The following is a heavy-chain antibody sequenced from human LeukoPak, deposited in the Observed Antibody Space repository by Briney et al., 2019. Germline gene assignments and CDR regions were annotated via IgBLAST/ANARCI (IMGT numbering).Heavy chain of an antibody. CDR2: ISWNSGSI. Sequence: GRSLRLSCAASGFTFDDYAMHWVRQAPGKGLEWVSGISWNSGSIGYADSVKGRFTISRDNAKNSLYLQMNSLRAEDTALYYCAKDIGSGWYRAFDIWGQGTMVTVSS. CDR1: GFTFDDYA. D-gene: IGHD6-19*01. J-gene: IGHJ3*02. V-gene: IGHV3-9*01. CDR3: AKDIGSGWYRAFDI.